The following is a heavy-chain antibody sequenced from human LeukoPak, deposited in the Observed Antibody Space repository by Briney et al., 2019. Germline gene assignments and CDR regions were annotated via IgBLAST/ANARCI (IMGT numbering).Heavy chain of an antibody. V-gene: IGHV4-34*01. Sequence: SETLSLTCAVYGGSFSGYYWSWIRQPPGKGLEWIGEINHSGSTNYNPSLKSRVTISADTSKNQFSLRLSSVTAADTAVYYCASRSLGYCGGGSCLRRFDPWGQGTLVTVSS. J-gene: IGHJ5*02. CDR2: INHSGST. CDR1: GGSFSGYY. D-gene: IGHD2-15*01. CDR3: ASRSLGYCGGGSCLRRFDP.